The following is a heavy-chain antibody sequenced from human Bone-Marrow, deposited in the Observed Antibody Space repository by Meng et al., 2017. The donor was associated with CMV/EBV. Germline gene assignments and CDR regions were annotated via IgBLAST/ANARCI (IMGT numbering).Heavy chain of an antibody. V-gene: IGHV4-59*06. CDR1: GGSISSYY. Sequence: SETLSLTCTVSGGSISSYYWSWIRQPAGKGLEWIGYIYYSGSTYYNPSLKSRVTISVDTSKNQFSLKLSSVTAADTAVYYCARDLTSTGYYVFDPWGQGTLVTVSS. CDR3: ARDLTSTGYYVFDP. CDR2: IYYSGST. D-gene: IGHD3-9*01. J-gene: IGHJ5*02.